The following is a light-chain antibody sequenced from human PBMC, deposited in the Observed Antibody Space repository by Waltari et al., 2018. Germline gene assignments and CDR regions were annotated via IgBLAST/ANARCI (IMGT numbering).Light chain of an antibody. Sequence: DIRMTQSPSTLSASAGDRVIISCRASQSISKWLAWYQQKPGKAPKLLIYEASTLQSGVPSRFSGTGSGTDFTLTISSLQPDDFETYYCQQYNSYSLLTFGGGTKVEIK. J-gene: IGKJ4*01. CDR3: QQYNSYSLLT. CDR2: EAS. CDR1: QSISKW. V-gene: IGKV1-5*03.